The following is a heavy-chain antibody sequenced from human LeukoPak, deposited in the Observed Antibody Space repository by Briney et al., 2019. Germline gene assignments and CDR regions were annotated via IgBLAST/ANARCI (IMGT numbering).Heavy chain of an antibody. CDR2: IKEDGSEK. CDR1: GFTLSTYW. D-gene: IGHD3-10*01. Sequence: GGSLRLSCAASGFTLSTYWMSWVRQAPGKGLEWVANIKEDGSEKNYVDSVKGRFTISRDNAKNSLYLQMNSLRAEDTAVYYCASTLWFGELLYFDYWGQGTLVTVSS. J-gene: IGHJ4*02. V-gene: IGHV3-7*01. CDR3: ASTLWFGELLYFDY.